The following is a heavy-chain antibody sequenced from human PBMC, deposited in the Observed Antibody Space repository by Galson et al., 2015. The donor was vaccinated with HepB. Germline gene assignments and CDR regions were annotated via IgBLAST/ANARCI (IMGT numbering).Heavy chain of an antibody. J-gene: IGHJ4*02. CDR1: GFTFSRYG. CDR2: IWYDGRNK. V-gene: IGHV3-33*01. Sequence: SLRLSCAASGFTFSRYGMHWVRQAPGEGLEWVAVIWYDGRNKNYADSVKGRFTISRDNSKNTQYLQMTSLTVEDTAVYYCARGGLEAHGIDYWGQGTLVTVSS. CDR3: ARGGLEAHGIDY. D-gene: IGHD3-3*01.